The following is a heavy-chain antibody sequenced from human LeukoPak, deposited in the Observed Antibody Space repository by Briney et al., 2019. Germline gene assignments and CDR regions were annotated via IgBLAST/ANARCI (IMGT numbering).Heavy chain of an antibody. CDR1: GYTFTGYY. D-gene: IGHD1-26*01. CDR3: ARDWSGSYYVGSPFDY. V-gene: IGHV1-2*02. Sequence: GASVKVSCKASGYTFTGYYMHWVRQAPGQGLEWMGWINPNSGGTNYAQKLQGRVTMATDTSTSTAYMELRSLRSDDTAVYYCARDWSGSYYVGSPFDYWGQGTLVTVSS. CDR2: INPNSGGT. J-gene: IGHJ4*02.